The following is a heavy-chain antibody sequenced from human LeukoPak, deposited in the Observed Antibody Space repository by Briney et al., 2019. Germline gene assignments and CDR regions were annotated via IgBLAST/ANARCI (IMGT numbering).Heavy chain of an antibody. J-gene: IGHJ6*03. CDR3: ARERKYYYMDV. Sequence: PGGSLRLSCAASGFIFSNFNMNWVRQAPGKGLEWVSSISTGGTMSYADSVKGRFTISRDNAKNSMFLQMDSLRAEDTAIYYCARERKYYYMDVWGKGTTVTVSS. CDR1: GFIFSNFN. V-gene: IGHV3-69-1*02. CDR2: ISTGGTM.